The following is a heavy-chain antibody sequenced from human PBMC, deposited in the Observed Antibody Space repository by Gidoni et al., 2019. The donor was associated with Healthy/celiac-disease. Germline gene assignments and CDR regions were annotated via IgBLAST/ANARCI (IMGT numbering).Heavy chain of an antibody. CDR1: GVTFSSYG. Sequence: QVQLVESGGGVVQPGRSLRLSCAASGVTFSSYGMHWVRQAPGKGLEWVAVIWYDGSNKYYADSVKGRFTISRDNSKNTLYLQMNSLRAEDTAVYYCARDQDDSSGYWYYFDYWGQGTLVTVSS. D-gene: IGHD3-22*01. CDR3: ARDQDDSSGYWYYFDY. CDR2: IWYDGSNK. V-gene: IGHV3-33*01. J-gene: IGHJ4*02.